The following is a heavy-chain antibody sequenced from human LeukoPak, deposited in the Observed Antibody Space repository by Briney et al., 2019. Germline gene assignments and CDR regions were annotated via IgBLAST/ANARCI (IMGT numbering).Heavy chain of an antibody. CDR3: ARVGGYSGYVPAFFDY. CDR1: GGSISSYY. J-gene: IGHJ4*02. CDR2: IYTSGST. V-gene: IGHV4-4*07. Sequence: SETLSLTCTVSGGSISSYYWSWIRQPAGRGLEWIGRIYTSGSTNYNPSLKSRVTMSVDTSKNQFSLKLSSVTAADTAVYYCARVGGYSGYVPAFFDYWGQGTLVTVSS. D-gene: IGHD5-12*01.